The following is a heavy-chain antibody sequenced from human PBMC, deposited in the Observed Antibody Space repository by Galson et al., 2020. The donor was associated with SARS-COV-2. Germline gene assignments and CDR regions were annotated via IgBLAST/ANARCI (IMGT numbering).Heavy chain of an antibody. Sequence: SETLSLPCTVSGGSTSSYSWTWIRQPPGKGLEWIGYIYYRGSTNYNPSLKSRVTISVDTSKNQFSLKLSSVTAADTAVYYCARGNYDSSGGGYFDYWGQGTLVTVSS. V-gene: IGHV4-59*13. CDR1: GGSTSSYS. CDR2: IYYRGST. CDR3: ARGNYDSSGGGYFDY. J-gene: IGHJ4*02. D-gene: IGHD3-22*01.